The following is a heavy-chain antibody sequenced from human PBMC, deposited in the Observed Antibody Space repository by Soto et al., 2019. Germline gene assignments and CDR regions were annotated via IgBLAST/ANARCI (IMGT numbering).Heavy chain of an antibody. V-gene: IGHV1-69*13. D-gene: IGHD6-6*01. CDR2: IIPIFGTA. CDR3: ARTRYSSWTYYYYGMDV. J-gene: IGHJ6*02. CDR1: GGTFSSYA. Sequence: GASVKVSCKASGGTFSSYAISWVRQAPGQGLEWMGGIIPIFGTANYAQKFQGRVTITADESTSTAYMELSSLRSEDTAVYYCARTRYSSWTYYYYGMDVWGQGTTVTVSS.